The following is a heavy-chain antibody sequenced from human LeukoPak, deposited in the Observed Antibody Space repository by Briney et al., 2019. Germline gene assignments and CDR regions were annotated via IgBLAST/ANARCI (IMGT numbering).Heavy chain of an antibody. CDR3: AKGAVAGATAIDF. Sequence: GWSLRLSCAASGLSFSSYGMHWVRQAPGKGLEWVAFIRYDGSSTYYPAYVKGGFTITSDNSNNTVYLQMNSLRPEDTAVYYCAKGAVAGATAIDFWGQRTLVTVSS. CDR2: IRYDGSST. D-gene: IGHD6-19*01. J-gene: IGHJ4*02. V-gene: IGHV3-30*02. CDR1: GLSFSSYG.